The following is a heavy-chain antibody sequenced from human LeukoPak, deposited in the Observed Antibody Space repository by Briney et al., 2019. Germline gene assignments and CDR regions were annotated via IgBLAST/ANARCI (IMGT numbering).Heavy chain of an antibody. CDR1: GYTFTSYG. V-gene: IGHV1-18*01. CDR3: ARDSCSGGSCYIDF. Sequence: ASVKVSCEASGYTFTSYGISWVRQSPGQGLEWMGWVSAYNGNTNYAQKLQGRVTMTTDTSTSTVYMELRSLRSDDTAVYYCARDSCSGGSCYIDFWGQGTLVTVSS. D-gene: IGHD2-15*01. J-gene: IGHJ4*02. CDR2: VSAYNGNT.